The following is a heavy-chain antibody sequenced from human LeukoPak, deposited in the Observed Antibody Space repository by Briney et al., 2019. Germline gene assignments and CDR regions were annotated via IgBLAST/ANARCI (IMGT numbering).Heavy chain of an antibody. J-gene: IGHJ4*02. CDR3: AKDYSSGFLNSPFDY. Sequence: GGSLRLSCAASGFTFSSYAMSWVRQAPGKGLEWVSAISGSGGSTYYADSVKGRFTISKDNSKNTLYLQMNSLRAEDTAVYYRAKDYSSGFLNSPFDYWGQGTLVTVSS. V-gene: IGHV3-23*01. CDR1: GFTFSSYA. D-gene: IGHD6-19*01. CDR2: ISGSGGST.